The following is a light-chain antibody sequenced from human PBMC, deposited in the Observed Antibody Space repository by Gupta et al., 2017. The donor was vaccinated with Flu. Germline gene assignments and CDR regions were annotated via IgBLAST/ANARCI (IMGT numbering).Light chain of an antibody. V-gene: IGKV3-15*01. CDR1: QSVSAN. CDR2: GAS. CDR3: QQYDDWPPVT. Sequence: DTLSVSTGERANLSCRASQSVSANVAWYQHKPGQAPRLLIYGASSRGTGVPARFSGSGSGTEFTLTISSLQSEDFAVYFCQQYDDWPPVTFGGGTKVEIK. J-gene: IGKJ4*01.